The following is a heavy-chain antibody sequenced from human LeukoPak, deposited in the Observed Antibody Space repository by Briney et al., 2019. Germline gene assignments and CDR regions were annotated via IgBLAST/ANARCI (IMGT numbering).Heavy chain of an antibody. Sequence: GGSLRLSCAASGFTFSSYGMHWVRQAPGKGLEWVANIKQDGSEKYYVDSVKGRFTISRDNAKNSLYLQMNSLRAEDTAVYYCATLALDPWGQGTLVTVSS. CDR2: IKQDGSEK. CDR3: ATLALDP. V-gene: IGHV3-7*01. J-gene: IGHJ5*02. CDR1: GFTFSSYG. D-gene: IGHD3-3*02.